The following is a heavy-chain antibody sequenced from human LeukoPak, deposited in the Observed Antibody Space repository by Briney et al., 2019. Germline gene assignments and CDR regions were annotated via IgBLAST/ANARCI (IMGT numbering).Heavy chain of an antibody. CDR3: ARGAAHSHGYFSDY. J-gene: IGHJ4*02. CDR2: ISTSSNTI. CDR1: GFIFSDYS. Sequence: PGGSLRLSCATTGFIFSDYSMSWVRQAPGKGLEWLSFISTSSNTIYYADSVKGRFTVSRDNAKNSLYLQMNSLTGEDTAAYYCARGAAHSHGYFSDYWGQGILVIVSS. V-gene: IGHV3-48*01. D-gene: IGHD3-22*01.